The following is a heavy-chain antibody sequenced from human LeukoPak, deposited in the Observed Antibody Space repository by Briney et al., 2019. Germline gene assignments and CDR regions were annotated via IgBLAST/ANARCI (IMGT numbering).Heavy chain of an antibody. D-gene: IGHD3-22*01. Sequence: GGSLRLSCAASGFTFSSYSMNWVRQAPGKGLEWVLYISSSSSTIYYADSVKGRFTISRDNAKNSLYLQMNSLRDEDTAVYYCASYYYDSSGTSQWGQGTLVTVSS. V-gene: IGHV3-48*02. J-gene: IGHJ4*02. CDR1: GFTFSSYS. CDR3: ASYYYDSSGTSQ. CDR2: ISSSSSTI.